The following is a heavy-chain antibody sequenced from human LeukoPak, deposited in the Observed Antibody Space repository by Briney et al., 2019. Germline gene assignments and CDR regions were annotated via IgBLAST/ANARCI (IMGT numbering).Heavy chain of an antibody. CDR2: IRSKANSYAT. J-gene: IGHJ6*03. D-gene: IGHD2-15*01. CDR3: TRRMMPCNKMGGGSCYPSYYYYYYMDV. Sequence: PGGSLRLSCAASGFTFSGSAMHWVRQASGKGLEWVGRIRSKANSYATAYAASVKGRFTISRDDSKNTAYLQMNSLKTEDTAVYYCTRRMMPCNKMGGGSCYPSYYYYYYMDVWGKGTTVTVSS. V-gene: IGHV3-73*01. CDR1: GFTFSGSA.